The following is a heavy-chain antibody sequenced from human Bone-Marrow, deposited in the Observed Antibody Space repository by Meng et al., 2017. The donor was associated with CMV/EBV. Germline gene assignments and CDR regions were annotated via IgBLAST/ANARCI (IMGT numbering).Heavy chain of an antibody. CDR2: IKQDGSEK. D-gene: IGHD2-21*02. Sequence: GESLKISCAASGFTFSSYWMSWVRQAPGKGLEWVANIKQDGSEKYYVDSVKGRFTISRDNAKNSLYLQMNSLRAEDTAVYYCARVKLLGNYGMDVWGQGTTVTVSS. V-gene: IGHV3-7*01. CDR3: ARVKLLGNYGMDV. J-gene: IGHJ6*02. CDR1: GFTFSSYW.